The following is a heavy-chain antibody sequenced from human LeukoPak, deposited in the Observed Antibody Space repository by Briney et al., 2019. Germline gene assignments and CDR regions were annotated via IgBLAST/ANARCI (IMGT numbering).Heavy chain of an antibody. V-gene: IGHV4-61*02. D-gene: IGHD3-10*01. CDR3: AREPRSYLGWFDP. J-gene: IGHJ5*02. Sequence: PSETLSLTCTVSGGFISSGSYYWSWIRQPAGKGLEWIGRIYTSGSTNYNPSLKSRVTISVDTSKNQFSLKLSSVTAADTAVYYCAREPRSYLGWFDPWGQGTLVTVSS. CDR2: IYTSGST. CDR1: GGFISSGSYY.